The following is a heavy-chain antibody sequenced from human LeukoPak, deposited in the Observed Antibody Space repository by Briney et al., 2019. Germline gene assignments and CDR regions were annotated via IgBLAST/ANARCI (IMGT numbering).Heavy chain of an antibody. CDR3: ARDYTIGSGDY. V-gene: IGHV3-66*01. CDR2: IDSAGST. Sequence: GGSLRLSCAASGFTVSSNYMSWVRQAPGKGLEWVSLIDSAGSTNYADSVKGRFTISRDNSKNTLYLQMNSLRVEDTAVYYCARDYTIGSGDYWGQGTLVTVSS. D-gene: IGHD3-10*01. CDR1: GFTVSSNY. J-gene: IGHJ4*02.